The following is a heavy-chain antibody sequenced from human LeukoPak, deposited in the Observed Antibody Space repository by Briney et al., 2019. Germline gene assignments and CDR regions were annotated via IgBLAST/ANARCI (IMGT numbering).Heavy chain of an antibody. J-gene: IGHJ4*02. CDR2: IYYSGST. CDR1: GGSISSYY. Sequence: SETLSLTCTVPGGSISSYYWSWIRQPPGKGLEGIGYIYYSGSTNYNPSLKSRVTISVDTSKNQFSLKLSSVTAADTAVYYCARNLLPYYYDSSGYYPFDYWGQGTLVTVSS. D-gene: IGHD3-22*01. CDR3: ARNLLPYYYDSSGYYPFDY. V-gene: IGHV4-59*01.